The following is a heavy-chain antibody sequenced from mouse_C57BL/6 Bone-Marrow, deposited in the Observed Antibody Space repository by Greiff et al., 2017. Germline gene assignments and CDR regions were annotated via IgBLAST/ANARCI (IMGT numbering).Heavy chain of an antibody. J-gene: IGHJ2*01. CDR3: ARMRVRRWGVYFDY. CDR2: IYPRSGNT. V-gene: IGHV1-81*01. D-gene: IGHD2-14*01. CDR1: GYTFTSYG. Sequence: QVQLQQSGAELARPGASVKLSCKASGYTFTSYGISWVKQRTGQGLEWIGEIYPRSGNTYYNEKFKGKATLTADKSSSTAYMELRSLTSEDSAVYFCARMRVRRWGVYFDYWGQGTTLTVSS.